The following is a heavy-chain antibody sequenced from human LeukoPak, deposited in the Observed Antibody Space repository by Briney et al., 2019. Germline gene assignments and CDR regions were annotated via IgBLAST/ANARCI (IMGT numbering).Heavy chain of an antibody. V-gene: IGHV4-34*01. CDR3: VRTNPWDLTYYFDY. CDR1: GGSFSGYY. CDR2: INHSGST. D-gene: IGHD1-14*01. J-gene: IGHJ4*02. Sequence: PSETLSLTCAVYGGSFSGYYWSWIRQPPGKGLEWIGEINHSGSTNYNPSLKSRVTISVDTSKNQFSLKLSSVTAADTAVYYCVRTNPWDLTYYFDYWGQGTLVTVSS.